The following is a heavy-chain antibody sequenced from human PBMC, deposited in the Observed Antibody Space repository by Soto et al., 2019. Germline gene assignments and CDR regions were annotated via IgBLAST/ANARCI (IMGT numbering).Heavy chain of an antibody. J-gene: IGHJ5*02. D-gene: IGHD3-10*01. CDR2: IYYSGST. V-gene: IGHV4-39*01. Sequence: PSETLSLTCTVSGGSISSSSYYWGWIRQPPGKGLEWIGSIYYSGSTYYNPSLKSRVTISVDTSKNQFSLKLSSVTAADTAVYYCARDYYGSGSYQGWFDPWGQGTLVTVSS. CDR3: ARDYYGSGSYQGWFDP. CDR1: GGSISSSSYY.